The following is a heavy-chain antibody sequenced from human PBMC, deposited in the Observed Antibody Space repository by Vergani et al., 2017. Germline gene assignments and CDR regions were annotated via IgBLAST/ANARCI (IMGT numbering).Heavy chain of an antibody. Sequence: EVQLLESGGRLVQPGGSLRLSCGASGFTFSSYAMTWVRQAPGKGLEWVSAISGSGGNTFYTDSVKGRFTISRDNSKNTLYLQMNSLRAEDTAVYYCARGAARRDYYYYYMDVWGKGTTVTVSS. CDR2: ISGSGGNT. CDR1: GFTFSSYA. D-gene: IGHD6-6*01. CDR3: ARGAARRDYYYYYMDV. V-gene: IGHV3-23*01. J-gene: IGHJ6*03.